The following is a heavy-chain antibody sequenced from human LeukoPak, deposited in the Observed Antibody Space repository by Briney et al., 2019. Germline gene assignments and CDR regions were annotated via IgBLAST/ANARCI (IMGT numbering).Heavy chain of an antibody. Sequence: ASVKVSCKASGYTFTNYYIHWVRQAPGHGLEWMGIIDPSGGSTSYARKFQGRVTMTRDMSTSTVYMELSSLRPEDTAVYYCARDTGYSSSSDYWGQGTLVTVSS. CDR2: IDPSGGST. CDR3: ARDTGYSSSSDY. CDR1: GYTFTNYY. V-gene: IGHV1-46*01. J-gene: IGHJ4*02. D-gene: IGHD6-6*01.